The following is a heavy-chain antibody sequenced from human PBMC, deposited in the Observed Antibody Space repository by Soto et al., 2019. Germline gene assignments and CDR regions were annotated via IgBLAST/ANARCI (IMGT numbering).Heavy chain of an antibody. J-gene: IGHJ6*02. CDR2: ISAYNGNT. Sequence: ASVKVSCKASRYTFTSYGISWVRQAHGQGLEWMGWISAYNGNTNYAQKLQGRVTMTTDTSTSTAYMELRSLRSDDTAVYYCARDLDYGDYLLDYYYYYGMDVWGQGTTVTVSS. V-gene: IGHV1-18*04. D-gene: IGHD4-17*01. CDR3: ARDLDYGDYLLDYYYYYGMDV. CDR1: RYTFTSYG.